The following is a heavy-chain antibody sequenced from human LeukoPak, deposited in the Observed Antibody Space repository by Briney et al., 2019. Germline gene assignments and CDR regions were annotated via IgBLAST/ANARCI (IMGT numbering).Heavy chain of an antibody. D-gene: IGHD4-23*01. CDR1: GGTFSSYA. Sequence: GSSVKVSCKASGGTFSSYAISWVRQAPGQGLEWMGGIIPIFGTANYAQKFQGRVTITTDESTSTAYMELSSLRSEDTAVYYCASSRYGGKGHDAFEIWGQGTMVTVSS. V-gene: IGHV1-69*05. CDR3: ASSRYGGKGHDAFEI. CDR2: IIPIFGTA. J-gene: IGHJ3*02.